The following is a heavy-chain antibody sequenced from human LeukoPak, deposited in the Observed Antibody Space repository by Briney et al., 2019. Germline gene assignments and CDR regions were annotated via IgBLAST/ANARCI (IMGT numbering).Heavy chain of an antibody. D-gene: IGHD5-18*01. Sequence: GASVKVPCKATGYTFTGYYIHWVRQAPGQGLEWMGWINPSTGGTEYAQKFQNRVTMTRDTSINTAYLELSRLKSDDTAIYYCAREGDSALDTNWFDPWGQGTLVTVSS. CDR3: AREGDSALDTNWFDP. V-gene: IGHV1-2*02. CDR2: INPSTGGT. J-gene: IGHJ5*02. CDR1: GYTFTGYY.